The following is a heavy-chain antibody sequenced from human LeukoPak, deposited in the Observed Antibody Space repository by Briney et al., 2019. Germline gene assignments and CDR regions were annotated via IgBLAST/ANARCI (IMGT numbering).Heavy chain of an antibody. CDR3: ARDRRPLSNYDCYYYGMDV. Sequence: ASVKVSCKASGGTFSSYAISWVRQAPGQGLEWMGGIVPIFGTANYAQKFQGRVTITADESTSTAYMELSSLRSEDTAVYHCARDRRPLSNYDCYYYGMDVWGQGTTVTVSS. V-gene: IGHV1-69*13. J-gene: IGHJ6*02. D-gene: IGHD4-11*01. CDR2: IVPIFGTA. CDR1: GGTFSSYA.